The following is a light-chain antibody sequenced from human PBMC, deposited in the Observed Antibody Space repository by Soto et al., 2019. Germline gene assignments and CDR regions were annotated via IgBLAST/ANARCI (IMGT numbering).Light chain of an antibody. CDR3: SSYTSSSTYV. CDR2: DVS. J-gene: IGLJ1*01. CDR1: SSDVGGYNY. V-gene: IGLV2-14*01. Sequence: QSVLTQPASVSGSPGQSITISCTGTSSDVGGYNYVSWYQQYPGKVPKLMIYDVSYWPSGVSNRFSGSKSGNTASLTISGLQAEDEADYYCSSYTSSSTYVFGTGTKLTVL.